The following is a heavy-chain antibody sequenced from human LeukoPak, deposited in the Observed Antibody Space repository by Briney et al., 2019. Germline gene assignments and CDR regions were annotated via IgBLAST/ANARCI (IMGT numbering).Heavy chain of an antibody. CDR2: ISSDGRDR. J-gene: IGHJ4*02. V-gene: IGHV3-74*01. CDR3: GRDVEGPRAFDC. CDR1: GVTLSGYW. D-gene: IGHD2-21*01. Sequence: PAGSLRLSCAASGVTLSGYWMHWVRQVPGKGLMWVTGISSDGRDRRYADSVKGRFTISRDNARNTLYLQMNSLRDEDSGMYYCGRDVEGPRAFDCWGQGTQVTVS.